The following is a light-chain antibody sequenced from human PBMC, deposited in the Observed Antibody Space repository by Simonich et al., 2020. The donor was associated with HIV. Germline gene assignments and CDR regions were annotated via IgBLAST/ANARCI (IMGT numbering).Light chain of an antibody. CDR1: QSVANN. V-gene: IGKV3-15*01. Sequence: EILMTQSPATLSVSPGKRATLSCRASQSVANNLAWYQQKPGQAPRLLIYYASSRATGIPARFSGSGFGTEFTLTISSLQAEDVAVYYCQQYYTTPWTFGQGTKVEI. J-gene: IGKJ1*01. CDR2: YAS. CDR3: QQYYTTPWT.